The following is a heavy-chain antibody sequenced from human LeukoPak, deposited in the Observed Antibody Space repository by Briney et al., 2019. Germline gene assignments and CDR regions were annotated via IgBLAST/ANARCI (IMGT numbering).Heavy chain of an antibody. CDR2: INWNGGST. CDR1: GFTFDDYG. J-gene: IGHJ4*02. Sequence: GGSLRLSCAASGFTFDDYGMSWVRQAPGKGLEWVSGINWNGGSTGYADSVKGRFTISRDNAKNSLYLQMNSLRAEDTALYYCARALPYYGSGSYRSIYFDCWGQGTLVTVSS. D-gene: IGHD3-10*01. V-gene: IGHV3-20*04. CDR3: ARALPYYGSGSYRSIYFDC.